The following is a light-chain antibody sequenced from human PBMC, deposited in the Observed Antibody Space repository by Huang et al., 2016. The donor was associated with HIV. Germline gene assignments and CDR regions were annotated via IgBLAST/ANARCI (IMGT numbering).Light chain of an antibody. CDR3: QQYNRYSYT. J-gene: IGKJ2*01. CDR1: QSISSW. Sequence: DIQMTQSPSTLSASVGDRVTITCRASQSISSWLAWYQQKPGKAPKVPIYKASSLESGVPSRFSGSGSGTEFTLTISSLQPDDFATYYCQQYNRYSYTFGQGTNLEIK. CDR2: KAS. V-gene: IGKV1-5*03.